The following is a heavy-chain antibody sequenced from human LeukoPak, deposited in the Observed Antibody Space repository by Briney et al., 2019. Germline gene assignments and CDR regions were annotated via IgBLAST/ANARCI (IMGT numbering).Heavy chain of an antibody. D-gene: IGHD3-16*01. V-gene: IGHV3-30*18. J-gene: IGHJ6*02. CDR3: AKHRGGGMDV. CDR1: GYIFRSFG. Sequence: GRSLRLSCVASGYIFRSFGMHWVRQAPGKGLEWVAVVSYDAKHKFYADSVRGRFTISRDNSKNTVYRQMNSLRAEDTATYYCAKHRGGGMDVWGQGTTVIVS. CDR2: VSYDAKHK.